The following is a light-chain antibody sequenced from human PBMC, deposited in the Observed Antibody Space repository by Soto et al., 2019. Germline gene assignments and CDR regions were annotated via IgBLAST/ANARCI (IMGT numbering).Light chain of an antibody. CDR3: QMYVNSRWT. J-gene: IGKJ1*01. CDR2: GSS. V-gene: IGKV3-20*01. Sequence: ELVLTQSPATLSLSPGARATLSCRASQSVSSYLAWYQQKPGQAPRLLIYGSSIRATGIPDRFSGSGSGTDLTISISRLDPEDGAVYDCQMYVNSRWTFGQGTKVDI. CDR1: QSVSSY.